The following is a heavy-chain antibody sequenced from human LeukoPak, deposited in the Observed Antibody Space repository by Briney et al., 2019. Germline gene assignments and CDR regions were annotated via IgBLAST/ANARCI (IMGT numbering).Heavy chain of an antibody. CDR2: IDISSSST. J-gene: IGHJ5*02. V-gene: IGHV3-11*06. CDR3: ARGPPLFDP. CDR1: GGSISSYY. Sequence: LSLTCTVSGGSISSYYWSWIRQPPGKGLEWISYIDISSSSTYYADSVKGRFTISRDNVKNSLYLQMSSLRAEDTALYYCARGPPLFDPWGQGTLVTVSS.